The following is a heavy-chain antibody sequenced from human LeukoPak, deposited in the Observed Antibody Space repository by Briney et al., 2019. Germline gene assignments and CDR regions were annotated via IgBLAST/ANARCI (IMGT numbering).Heavy chain of an antibody. D-gene: IGHD3-16*01. CDR3: ARDLGGLVNFDY. CDR2: IYSGGST. V-gene: IGHV3-66*01. CDR1: GFTVSSTC. Sequence: PGGSLRLSCAASGFTVSSTCMNWVRQAPGKGLEWVSLIYSGGSTYYADSVKGRFTISRGNSKNTLYLQMNSLRAEDTAVYYCARDLGGLVNFDYWGQGTLVTVSS. J-gene: IGHJ4*02.